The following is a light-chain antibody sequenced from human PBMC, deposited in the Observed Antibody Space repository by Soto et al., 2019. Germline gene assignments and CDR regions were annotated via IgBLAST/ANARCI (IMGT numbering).Light chain of an antibody. CDR2: DVT. V-gene: IGLV2-14*03. CDR3: SSYRGSSTRGV. Sequence: QSALTQPASVSGSPGQSITISCTGTSSDIGGYNYVSWYQHHPGKDPKLIIYDVTNRPSGVSTRFSGSKSGNTASLTISGLQAEDEADYYCSSYRGSSTRGVFGGGTKLTVL. CDR1: SSDIGGYNY. J-gene: IGLJ2*01.